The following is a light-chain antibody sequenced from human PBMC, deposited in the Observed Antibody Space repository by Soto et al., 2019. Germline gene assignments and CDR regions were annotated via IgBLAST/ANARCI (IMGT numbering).Light chain of an antibody. Sequence: QSALTQPASGSGSPGQSITISCTGTSCDIGSYNRVSWYQQHPGKAPKLIIYEVTDRPSGVSNRFSGSKSGNTASLTISGLQAEDEAEYYCSSYTNINTRACVFGTGTKVTVL. J-gene: IGLJ1*01. CDR1: SCDIGSYNR. V-gene: IGLV2-14*01. CDR2: EVT. CDR3: SSYTNINTRACV.